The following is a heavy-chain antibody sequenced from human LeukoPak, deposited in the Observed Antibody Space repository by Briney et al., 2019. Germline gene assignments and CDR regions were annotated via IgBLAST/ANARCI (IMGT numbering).Heavy chain of an antibody. D-gene: IGHD6-25*01. J-gene: IGHJ5*02. V-gene: IGHV1-18*01. CDR2: ISAYNGNT. CDR1: GYTFTSYG. Sequence: EASVKVSCKGSGYTFTSYGISWVRQAPGQGLEWMGWISAYNGNTNYAQKLQGRVTMTTDTSTSTAYMELRSLRSDDTAVYYCARDNRAAGSSIPRGWFDPWGQGTLVTVSS. CDR3: ARDNRAAGSSIPRGWFDP.